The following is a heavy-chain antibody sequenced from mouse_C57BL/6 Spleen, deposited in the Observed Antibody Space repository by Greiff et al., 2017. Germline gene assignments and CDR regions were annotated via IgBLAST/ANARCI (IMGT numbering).Heavy chain of an antibody. CDR3: AREGTPYYFDY. CDR1: GYTFTSYW. D-gene: IGHD3-3*01. Sequence: VQLQQSGAELVKPGASVKLSCKASGYTFTSYWMHWVKQRPGQGLEWIGMIHPNSGSTNYNEKFKSKATLTVDKSSSTAYMQLSSLTSEDSAVYYCAREGTPYYFDYWGQGTTLTVSS. V-gene: IGHV1-64*01. J-gene: IGHJ2*01. CDR2: IHPNSGST.